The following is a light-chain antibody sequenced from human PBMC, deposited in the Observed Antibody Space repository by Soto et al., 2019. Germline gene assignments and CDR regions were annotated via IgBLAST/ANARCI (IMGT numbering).Light chain of an antibody. CDR3: QQRSNWPST. V-gene: IGKV3-11*01. CDR2: EAS. J-gene: IGKJ4*01. CDR1: QSVNSY. Sequence: EIVLTQSPATLSLSPGDRATLSCRASQSVNSYLAWYQQKPGQAPRLLIYEASNRATGIPARFSGSGSGTDFTLTISSLEPEDFAVYYCQQRSNWPSTFGGGTKVEIK.